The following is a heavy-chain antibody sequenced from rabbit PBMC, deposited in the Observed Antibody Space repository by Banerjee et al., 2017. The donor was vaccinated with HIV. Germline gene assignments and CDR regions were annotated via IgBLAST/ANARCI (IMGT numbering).Heavy chain of an antibody. J-gene: IGHJ4*01. CDR2: IYAGSSGYT. V-gene: IGHV1S40*01. D-gene: IGHD1-1*01. CDR1: GFSFSSGYD. Sequence: QSLEESGGDLVKPGASLTLTCTVSGFSFSSGYDMCWVRQAPGKGLEWIACIYAGSSGYTYYASWAKGRFTISKTSSTTVTLQMTSLTAADTATYFCARRGYSNGDYALWGPGTL. CDR3: ARRGYSNGDYAL.